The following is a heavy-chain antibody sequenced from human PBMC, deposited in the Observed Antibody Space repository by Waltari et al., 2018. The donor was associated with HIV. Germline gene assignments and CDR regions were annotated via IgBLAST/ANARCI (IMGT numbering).Heavy chain of an antibody. CDR2: ISSGGSTT. CDR3: ARYRPEVHYYNGMDV. CDR1: GFAFRSYY. V-gene: IGHV3-74*01. Sequence: EVQLVESGGGSLQAGGSLRLSCAASGFAFRSYYMFGVRQAPGKGLVWVSRISSGGSTTSYADSVKGRFTVSRDNARNTLYLQMNSLRAEDTAVYYCARYRPEVHYYNGMDVWGQGTTVTVSS. D-gene: IGHD3-16*02. J-gene: IGHJ6*02.